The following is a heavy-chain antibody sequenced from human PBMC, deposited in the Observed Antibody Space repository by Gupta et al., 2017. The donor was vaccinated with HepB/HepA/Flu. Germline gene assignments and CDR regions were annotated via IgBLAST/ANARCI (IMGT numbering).Heavy chain of an antibody. CDR1: GFNASSNY. D-gene: IGHD5-18*01. CDR3: ARVDTAMVSRY. V-gene: IGHV3-66*01. J-gene: IGHJ4*02. Sequence: EVQLVESGVGLVQPGGSLRLSCAASGFNASSNYMSWVRQAPGKGLEWVSVIYSGGSTYYADSVKGRFTISRDNSKNTLYLQMNSLRAEDTAVYYCARVDTAMVSRYWGQGTLVTVSS. CDR2: IYSGGST.